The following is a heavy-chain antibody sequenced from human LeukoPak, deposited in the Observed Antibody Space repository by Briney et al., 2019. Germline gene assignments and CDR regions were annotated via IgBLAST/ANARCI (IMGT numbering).Heavy chain of an antibody. CDR1: GFAFDSFA. Sequence: GGSLRLSCAASGFAFDSFAMSWVRQAPGQGLAWVSAIGDSSSHTYYADSVKGRFTISRDNSKNTLYLQMNGLRAEDTAVYFCARGGISRPYYFDSWGQGTLVTVSS. J-gene: IGHJ4*02. V-gene: IGHV3-23*01. CDR3: ARGGISRPYYFDS. CDR2: IGDSSSHT.